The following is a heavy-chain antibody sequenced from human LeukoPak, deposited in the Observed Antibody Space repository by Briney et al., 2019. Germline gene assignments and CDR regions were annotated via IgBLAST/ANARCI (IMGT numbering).Heavy chain of an antibody. CDR2: INPNAGGT. D-gene: IGHD3-22*01. J-gene: IGHJ4*02. CDR3: AREIVRDYYDSTGQDY. Sequence: GASVKVSCKASGYTFTGYYMHWVRQAPGQGLEWMGWINPNAGGTNYAQKFQGRVTMTRDTSISTAYMELSRLRSDDTAVYYCAREIVRDYYDSTGQDYWGQGTLVTVSS. V-gene: IGHV1-2*02. CDR1: GYTFTGYY.